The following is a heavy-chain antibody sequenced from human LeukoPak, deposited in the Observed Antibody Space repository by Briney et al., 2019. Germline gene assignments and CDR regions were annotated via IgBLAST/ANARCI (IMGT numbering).Heavy chain of an antibody. J-gene: IGHJ4*02. CDR3: ARSYSSGWYSRQEAGLFDY. D-gene: IGHD6-19*01. V-gene: IGHV1-2*06. Sequence: ASVKVSCKASGYTFTGYYMHWVRQAPGQGLEWMGRINPNSGGTNYAQKFQGRVTMTRDTSISTAYMELSRPRSDDTAVYYCARSYSSGWYSRQEAGLFDYWGQGTLVTVSS. CDR1: GYTFTGYY. CDR2: INPNSGGT.